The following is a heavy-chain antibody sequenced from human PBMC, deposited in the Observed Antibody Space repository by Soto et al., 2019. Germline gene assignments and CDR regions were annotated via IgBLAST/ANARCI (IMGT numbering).Heavy chain of an antibody. Sequence: EVQLVESGGGLVQPGGSLRLSCAASQFTYSNHWMGWVRQAPGQGLEWVANIREDGGDIYYVDSVKGRFTISRDNAKNSLFLQMNSLRADDTALYYCARAMGWRDAFDIWGQGTMVTVSS. J-gene: IGHJ3*02. V-gene: IGHV3-7*01. D-gene: IGHD2-15*01. CDR3: ARAMGWRDAFDI. CDR1: QFTYSNHW. CDR2: IREDGGDI.